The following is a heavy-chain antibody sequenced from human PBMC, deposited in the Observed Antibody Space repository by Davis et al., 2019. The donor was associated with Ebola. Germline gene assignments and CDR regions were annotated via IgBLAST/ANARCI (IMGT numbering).Heavy chain of an antibody. J-gene: IGHJ3*02. CDR2: MSPSSGNA. Sequence: AASVKVSCKASGYTFTSYDINWVRQATGQGLEWMGWMSPSSGNAVSAQKFQGRVTMTRNTSINTAYMELSSLTSEDTAVYYCARDLGYFDWLYDAFDIWGQGTMVTVSS. CDR1: GYTFTSYD. V-gene: IGHV1-8*01. D-gene: IGHD3-9*01. CDR3: ARDLGYFDWLYDAFDI.